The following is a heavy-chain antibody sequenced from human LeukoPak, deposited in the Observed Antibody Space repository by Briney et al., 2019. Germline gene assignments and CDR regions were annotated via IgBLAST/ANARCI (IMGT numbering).Heavy chain of an antibody. Sequence: GGSLRLSCAASGFTFSSYWTSWVRQAPGKGLEWVANIKQDGSEKYYVDSVKGRFTISRDNAKNSLYLQMNSLRAEDTAVYYCARDGYYDSSGYFGWGQGTLVTVSS. CDR2: IKQDGSEK. CDR3: ARDGYYDSSGYFG. V-gene: IGHV3-7*01. J-gene: IGHJ4*02. CDR1: GFTFSSYW. D-gene: IGHD3-22*01.